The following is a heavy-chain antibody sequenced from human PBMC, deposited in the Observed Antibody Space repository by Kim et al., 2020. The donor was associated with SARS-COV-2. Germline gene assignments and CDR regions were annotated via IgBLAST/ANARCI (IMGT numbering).Heavy chain of an antibody. CDR2: IYYSGST. CDR3: AREKRGNVATIDY. J-gene: IGHJ4*02. Sequence: SETLSLTCTVSGGSISSGGYYWSWIRQHPGKGLEWIGYIYYSGSTYYNPSLKSRVTISVDTSKNQFSLKLSSVTAAATSVYYCAREKRGNVATIDYWGQGTLVTVSS. CDR1: GGSISSGGYY. D-gene: IGHD5-12*01. V-gene: IGHV4-31*03.